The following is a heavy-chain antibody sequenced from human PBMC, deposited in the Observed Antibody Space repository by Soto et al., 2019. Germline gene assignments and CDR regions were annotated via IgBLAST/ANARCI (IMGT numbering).Heavy chain of an antibody. V-gene: IGHV4-31*03. D-gene: IGHD4-17*01. CDR2: IYYSGRT. J-gene: IGHJ4*02. Sequence: QVQLQESGPGLVKPSQTLSLTCTVSGGSISTGGYYWTWIRQHPGKGLEWIGYIYYSGRTYYNPSSKSRVTISVDTSKNQFSLKLSSVTAADTAVYYCARGLSVTLFDNWGQGTLVTVSS. CDR1: GGSISTGGYY. CDR3: ARGLSVTLFDN.